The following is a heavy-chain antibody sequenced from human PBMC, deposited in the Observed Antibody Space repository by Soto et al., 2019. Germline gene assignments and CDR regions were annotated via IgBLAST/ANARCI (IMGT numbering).Heavy chain of an antibody. Sequence: SVKVSCKASGGTFSSYAISWVRQAPGQGLEWMGGIIPIFGTANYAQKFQGRVTITADKSTSTAYMELSSLRSEDTAVYYCARDPPYYYDSSGYHDAFDIWGQGTMVTVSS. CDR1: GGTFSSYA. J-gene: IGHJ3*02. CDR2: IIPIFGTA. D-gene: IGHD3-22*01. V-gene: IGHV1-69*06. CDR3: ARDPPYYYDSSGYHDAFDI.